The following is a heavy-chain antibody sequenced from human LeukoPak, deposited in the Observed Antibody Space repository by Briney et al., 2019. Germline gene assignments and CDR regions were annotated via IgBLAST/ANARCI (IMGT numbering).Heavy chain of an antibody. J-gene: IGHJ6*03. D-gene: IGHD3-10*01. CDR1: GVSISSYY. CDR2: ICYSGST. Sequence: PSETLSLTCTVSGVSISSYYWSWIRQPPGKGLEWVGYICYSGSTNYYPSLERRVTILVETHSNQTPFKLRPVTAADTAVYYSGSTNYNPSLESRVTISVDTSKNQISLKLSSVTAADTAVYYCARARITMVRGAPAYMDVWGKGTTVTVSS. V-gene: IGHV4-59*01. CDR3: GSTNYNPSLESRVTISVDTSKNQISLKLSSVTAADTAVYYCARARITMVRGAPAYMDV.